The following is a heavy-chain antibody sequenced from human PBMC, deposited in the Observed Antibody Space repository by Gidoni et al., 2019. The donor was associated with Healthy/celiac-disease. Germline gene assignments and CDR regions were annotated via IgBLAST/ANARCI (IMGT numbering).Heavy chain of an antibody. CDR1: GFTFSSYS. J-gene: IGHJ4*02. Sequence: EVQLVESGGGLVKPGGSLRLSCAASGFTFSSYSMNWVRQAPGKGLEWVSSISSSSSYIYYADSVKGRFTISRDNAKNSLYLQMNSLRAEDTAVYYCARDMDAYGDYGRLEYDYWGQGTLVTVSS. V-gene: IGHV3-21*01. D-gene: IGHD4-17*01. CDR2: ISSSSSYI. CDR3: ARDMDAYGDYGRLEYDY.